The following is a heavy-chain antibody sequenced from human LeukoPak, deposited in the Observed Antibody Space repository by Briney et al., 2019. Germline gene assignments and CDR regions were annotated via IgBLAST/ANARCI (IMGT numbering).Heavy chain of an antibody. V-gene: IGHV4-59*01. CDR3: ARDSYYYMDV. D-gene: IGHD3-10*01. J-gene: IGHJ6*02. CDR1: GGSISSNY. Sequence: PSETLSLTCTVSGGSISSNYWSWIRQPPGKGLEWIGYIYYSGTTNYNPSLKSRVTISVDTSRNQFSLKLSSVTAADTAVYYCARDSYYYMDVWGQGTTVTVSS. CDR2: IYYSGTT.